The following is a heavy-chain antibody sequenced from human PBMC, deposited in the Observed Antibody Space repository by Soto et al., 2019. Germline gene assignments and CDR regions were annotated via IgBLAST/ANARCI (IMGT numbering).Heavy chain of an antibody. D-gene: IGHD3-3*01. V-gene: IGHV4-59*08. CDR1: GGSISSYY. CDR2: IYYSGST. J-gene: IGHJ4*02. CDR3: ARSSTLFGVVIPHDY. Sequence: SETLSLTCTVSGGSISSYYWSWIRQPPGKGLEWIGYIYYSGSTNYNPSLKSRVTISVDTSKNQFSLKLSSVTAADTAVYYCARSSTLFGVVIPHDYWGQGTLVTVSS.